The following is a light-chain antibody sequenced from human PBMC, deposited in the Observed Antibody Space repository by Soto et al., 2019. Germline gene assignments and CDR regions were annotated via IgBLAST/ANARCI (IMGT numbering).Light chain of an antibody. CDR3: QQRSSWPLT. Sequence: LLTQSPATLSLSPGERATLSCRASQTVSSQLAWYQQKPGQAPRLLIHDVSDRATGIPARFSGSGSGTDFTLTISSLEPEDFAVYYCQQRSSWPLTFGGGTKVDIK. CDR1: QTVSSQ. CDR2: DVS. J-gene: IGKJ4*01. V-gene: IGKV3-11*01.